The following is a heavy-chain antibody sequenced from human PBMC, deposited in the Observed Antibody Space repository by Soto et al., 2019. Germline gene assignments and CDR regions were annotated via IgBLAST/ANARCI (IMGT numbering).Heavy chain of an antibody. CDR3: SREAAGIPTVYYHGMGV. CDR1: GYTFNSSC. V-gene: IGHV1-18*01. Sequence: GISLKVTCKAPGYTFNSSCISSARHSPGQGLEWMGWISAYNGNTNYAQKLQGRVTMTTDTSTSTAYMELRSLRSDDTAVYYCSREAAGIPTVYYHGMGVWDQPPTVTVPS. J-gene: IGHJ6*02. D-gene: IGHD6-13*01. CDR2: ISAYNGNT.